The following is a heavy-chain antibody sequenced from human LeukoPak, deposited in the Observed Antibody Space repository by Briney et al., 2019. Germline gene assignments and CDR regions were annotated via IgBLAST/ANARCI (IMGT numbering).Heavy chain of an antibody. V-gene: IGHV3-23*01. Sequence: GGSLRLSCAASGFTFSSYAMSWVRQAPGKGLEWVPAISGSGGSTYYADSVKGRFTISRDNSKNTLYLQMNSLRAEDTAVYYCAKAGWALRFLEWPPVNYYMDVWGKGTTVTVSS. CDR2: ISGSGGST. J-gene: IGHJ6*03. D-gene: IGHD3-3*01. CDR3: AKAGWALRFLEWPPVNYYMDV. CDR1: GFTFSSYA.